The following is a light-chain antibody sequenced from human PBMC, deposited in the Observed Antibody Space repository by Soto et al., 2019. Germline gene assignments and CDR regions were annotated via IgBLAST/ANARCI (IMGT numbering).Light chain of an antibody. CDR3: QQFHTYPFG. V-gene: IGKV1-5*01. Sequence: DIQMTQSPSTLSASVGDRVTITCRASQSISSWLAWYQQKPGKAPKLLIYDASSLESGVPSRFSGSGSGTEFTLTISSLQPEDFATYNCQQFHTYPFGFGQGTRLEI. CDR1: QSISSW. J-gene: IGKJ5*01. CDR2: DAS.